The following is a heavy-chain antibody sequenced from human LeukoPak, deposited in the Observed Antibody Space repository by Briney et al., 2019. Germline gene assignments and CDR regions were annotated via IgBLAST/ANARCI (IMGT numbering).Heavy chain of an antibody. V-gene: IGHV1-18*01. CDR3: TRRNYDHIWENYGSFYYFDY. Sequence: GASVKVPCKTSGYTFTSYAISWVRQAPGQGLEGMGWISAYNGNTDYAQKFQGRVTMTTDTSTSTAYMELRSLRSDDTAVYYCTRRNYDHIWENYGSFYYFDYWGQGTLVTVSS. CDR2: ISAYNGNT. J-gene: IGHJ4*02. D-gene: IGHD3-16*01. CDR1: GYTFTSYA.